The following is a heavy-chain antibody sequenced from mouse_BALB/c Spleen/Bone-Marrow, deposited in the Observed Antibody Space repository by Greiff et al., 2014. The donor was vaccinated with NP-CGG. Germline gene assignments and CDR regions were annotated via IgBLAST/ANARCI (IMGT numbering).Heavy chain of an antibody. CDR3: ARSGGRYGAVDY. Sequence: EVQLQQSGGGLVKPGGSLKLSCAASGFTFSDYYMYWVRQTPEKRLEWVATISDGGGYTYYPDSVWGRFTISRDNAKNNLYLQMSSLKSEDTAMYYCARSGGRYGAVDYWGQGTSVTVFS. J-gene: IGHJ4*01. CDR2: ISDGGGYT. D-gene: IGHD2-10*02. CDR1: GFTFSDYY. V-gene: IGHV5-4*02.